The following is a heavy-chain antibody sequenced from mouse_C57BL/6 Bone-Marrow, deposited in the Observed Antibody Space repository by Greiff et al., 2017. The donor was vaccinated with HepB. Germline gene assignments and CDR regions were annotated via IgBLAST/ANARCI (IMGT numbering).Heavy chain of an antibody. Sequence: EVQGVESGGGLVKPGGSLKLSCAASGFTFSDYGMHWVRQAPEKGLEWVAYISSGSSTIYYADTVKGRFPISRDNAKNTLFLQMTRLRSEDTAMYYCARGDQTDSSGPGFAYWGQGTLVTVSA. D-gene: IGHD3-2*02. V-gene: IGHV5-17*01. J-gene: IGHJ3*01. CDR1: GFTFSDYG. CDR2: ISSGSSTI. CDR3: ARGDQTDSSGPGFAY.